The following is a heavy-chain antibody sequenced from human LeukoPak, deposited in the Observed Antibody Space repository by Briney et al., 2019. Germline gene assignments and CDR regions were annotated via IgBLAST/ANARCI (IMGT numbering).Heavy chain of an antibody. CDR1: GFTFSSYG. CDR2: IWYDGSNK. Sequence: GGSLRLSCAASGFTFSSYGMHWVRQAPGKGLEWVAVIWYDGSNKYYADSVKGRFTISRDNSKNTLYLQMNSLRAEDTAVYYCARDRGGDSSSDYYYYYYMDVWGKGTTVTVSS. D-gene: IGHD6-6*01. J-gene: IGHJ6*03. V-gene: IGHV3-33*01. CDR3: ARDRGGDSSSDYYYYYYMDV.